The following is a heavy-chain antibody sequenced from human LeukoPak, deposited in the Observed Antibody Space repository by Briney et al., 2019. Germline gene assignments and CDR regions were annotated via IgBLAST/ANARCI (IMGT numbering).Heavy chain of an antibody. V-gene: IGHV3-23*01. J-gene: IGHJ3*02. D-gene: IGHD6-13*01. Sequence: GGSLRLSCAASGFTFSSYAMSWVRQAPGKGLEWVSAISGSGGSIYYADSVKGRFTISRDNSKNTLYLQMNSLRAEDTAVYYCAKDPNIIAAAGPSDAFDIWGQGTMVTVSS. CDR3: AKDPNIIAAAGPSDAFDI. CDR1: GFTFSSYA. CDR2: ISGSGGSI.